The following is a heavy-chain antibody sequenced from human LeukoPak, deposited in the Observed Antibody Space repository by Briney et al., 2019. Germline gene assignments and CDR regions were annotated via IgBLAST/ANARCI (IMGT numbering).Heavy chain of an antibody. CDR1: GGSFSGYY. J-gene: IGHJ5*02. CDR3: AAYGSGADNWFDP. CDR2: INHSGST. Sequence: SETQSLTCAVYGGSFSGYYWSWIRQPPGKGLEWIGEINHSGSTNYNPSLKSRVTISVDTSKNQFSLKLSSVTAADTAVYYCAAYGSGADNWFDPWGQGTLVTVSS. D-gene: IGHD3-10*01. V-gene: IGHV4-34*01.